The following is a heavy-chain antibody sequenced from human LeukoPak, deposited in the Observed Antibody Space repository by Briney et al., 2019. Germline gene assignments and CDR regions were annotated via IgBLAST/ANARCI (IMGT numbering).Heavy chain of an antibody. CDR3: ARGRGLTYYMDV. D-gene: IGHD3-10*01. CDR1: GFTFSSYG. V-gene: IGHV3-33*01. J-gene: IGHJ6*03. Sequence: GRSLRPSCAASGFTFSSYGMHWVRQAPGKGLEWVAVIWYDGSNKYYADSVKGRFTISRDNSKNTLYLQMNSLRAEDTAVYYCARGRGLTYYMDVWGKGTTDTVSS. CDR2: IWYDGSNK.